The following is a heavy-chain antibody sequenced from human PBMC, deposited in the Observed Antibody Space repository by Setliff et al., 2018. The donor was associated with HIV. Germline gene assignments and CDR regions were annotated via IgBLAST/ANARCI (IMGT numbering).Heavy chain of an antibody. J-gene: IGHJ5*02. CDR3: AKEGQQLAWYDARGNNWFDP. CDR1: GYTFTSYY. Sequence: ASVKVSCKASGYTFTSYYMHWVRQAPGQGLEWMGIINPSCGSTSYAQRLQGRVTMTRDTSTSTVYMELSSLRSEYTAVYYCAKEGQQLAWYDARGNNWFDPWGQGTLVTVSS. CDR2: INPSCGST. D-gene: IGHD6-13*01. V-gene: IGHV1-46*01.